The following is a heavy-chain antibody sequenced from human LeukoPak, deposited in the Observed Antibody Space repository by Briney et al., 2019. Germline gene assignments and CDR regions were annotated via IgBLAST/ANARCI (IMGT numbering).Heavy chain of an antibody. CDR3: AKALREGALDY. J-gene: IGHJ4*02. CDR2: ISWNSGSI. V-gene: IGHV3-9*01. CDR1: GFTFSSYS. D-gene: IGHD1-26*01. Sequence: GGSLRLSCAASGFTFSSYSMNWVRQAPGKGLEWVSGISWNSGSIGYADSVKGRFTISRDNAKNSLYLQMNSLRAEDTALYYCAKALREGALDYWGQGTLVTVSS.